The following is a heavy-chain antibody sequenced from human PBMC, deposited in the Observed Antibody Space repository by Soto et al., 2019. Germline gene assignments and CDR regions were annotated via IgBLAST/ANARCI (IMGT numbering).Heavy chain of an antibody. CDR1: GFSFGSYA. CDR3: SGWSYLLY. D-gene: IGHD3-10*01. V-gene: IGHV3-23*01. Sequence: AGGYLRVSYSASGFSFGSYALSWVRQAPGKGLEWVSTISGSDGKTFYADSVKGRFSISRDTSQNTLYLQMNSLRADDTAIYYCSGWSYLLYWGQRP. J-gene: IGHJ4*02. CDR2: ISGSDGKT.